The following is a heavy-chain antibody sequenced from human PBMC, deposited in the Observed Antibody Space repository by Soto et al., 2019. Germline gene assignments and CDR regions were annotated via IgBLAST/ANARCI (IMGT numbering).Heavy chain of an antibody. J-gene: IGHJ2*01. CDR3: ARVVTDSPSAHWYFDL. Sequence: PGGSLRLSCAASGFTFSSYSMNWVRQAPGKGLEWVSSISSSSSYIYYADSVKGRFTISRDNAKNSLYLQMNSLRAEDTAVYYCARVVTDSPSAHWYFDLWGRGTLVTVSS. CDR1: GFTFSSYS. V-gene: IGHV3-21*01. CDR2: ISSSSSYI. D-gene: IGHD1-20*01.